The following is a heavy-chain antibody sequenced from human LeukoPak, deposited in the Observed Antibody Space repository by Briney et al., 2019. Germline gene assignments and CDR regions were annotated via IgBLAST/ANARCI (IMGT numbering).Heavy chain of an antibody. CDR1: GVTFSHYA. CDR3: AREDYGDYYFDY. V-gene: IGHV3-30-3*01. CDR2: IPYDGGNQ. Sequence: PGGSLRLSCAASGVTFSHYAMHWVRQAPGKGLEWVAVIPYDGGNQYYADSVMGPFTTSRENSKNTLYLQMNSLRAEDTAVYYCAREDYGDYYFDYWGQGTLVTVSS. D-gene: IGHD4-17*01. J-gene: IGHJ4*02.